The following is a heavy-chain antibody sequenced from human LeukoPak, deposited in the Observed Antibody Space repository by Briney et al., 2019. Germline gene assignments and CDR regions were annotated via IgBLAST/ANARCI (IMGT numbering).Heavy chain of an antibody. V-gene: IGHV4-31*03. CDR3: ARGIYDFWSGYHPFDY. CDR2: IYYSGST. CDR1: GGSISSGGYY. Sequence: KLPETLSLTCTVSGGSISSGGYYWSWLRQHPGKGLEWIGYIYYSGSTYYNPSLKSRVTISVDTSKNQFSLKLSSVTAADTAVYYCARGIYDFWSGYHPFDYWGQGTLVTVSS. J-gene: IGHJ4*02. D-gene: IGHD3-3*01.